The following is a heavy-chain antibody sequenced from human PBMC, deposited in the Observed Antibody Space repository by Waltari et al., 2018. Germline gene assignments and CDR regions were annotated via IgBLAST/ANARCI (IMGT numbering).Heavy chain of an antibody. D-gene: IGHD3-3*02. CDR3: ARFSKSANWIDP. Sequence: QLQLQASGPGLVKPSETLSLTCTVSGGSISSSGSYWGWIRQPPGKGMDGIGSISYSGITYYNTSLMSRVTISVDTSKNQFSLKLTSVIAAETAVFYCARFSKSANWIDPWGQGTLVTVSS. J-gene: IGHJ5*02. CDR2: ISYSGIT. CDR1: GGSISSSGSY. V-gene: IGHV4-39*01.